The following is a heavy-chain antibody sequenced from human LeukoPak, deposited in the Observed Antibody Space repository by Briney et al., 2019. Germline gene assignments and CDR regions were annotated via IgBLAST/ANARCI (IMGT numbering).Heavy chain of an antibody. J-gene: IGHJ5*02. V-gene: IGHV1-69*13. CDR3: ARDMLAVPSNWFDP. Sequence: GASVKVSCKASGGTFSSYAISWVRQAPGQGLEWMGGIIPIFGTANYAQKFQGRVTITADESTSTVYMELSSLRSEDTAVYFCARDMLAVPSNWFDPWGQGTLVTVSS. CDR2: IIPIFGTA. CDR1: GGTFSSYA. D-gene: IGHD2-8*01.